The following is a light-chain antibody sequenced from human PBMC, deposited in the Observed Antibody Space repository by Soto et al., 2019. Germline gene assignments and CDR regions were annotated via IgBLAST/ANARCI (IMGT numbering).Light chain of an antibody. Sequence: VLTQPPSVSGAPGQRLTISCTGSSSNIGADYDVHWYQQLPGTAPKLLIYANSNRPSGVSNRFSGSKSGHTASLTISGLQSEDEADYFCTSYTSSTTLDVFGTGTKVTVL. J-gene: IGLJ1*01. CDR1: SSNIGADYD. CDR2: ANS. V-gene: IGLV1-40*01. CDR3: TSYTSSTTLDV.